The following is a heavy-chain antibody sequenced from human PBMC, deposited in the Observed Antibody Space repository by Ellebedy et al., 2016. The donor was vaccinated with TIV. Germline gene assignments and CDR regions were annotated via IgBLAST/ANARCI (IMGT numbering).Heavy chain of an antibody. CDR2: IDHSGNT. CDR1: GGSLSGYY. V-gene: IGHV4-34*01. J-gene: IGHJ4*02. Sequence: SETLSLXXGVAGGSLSGYYWSWIRQSPGKGLEWIGKIDHSGNTHYNPSLKSRVTILLDTSKNQFSLKLSSVTAADTAVYYCASSPYGDYGIGYWGQGTLVTVSS. D-gene: IGHD4-17*01. CDR3: ASSPYGDYGIGY.